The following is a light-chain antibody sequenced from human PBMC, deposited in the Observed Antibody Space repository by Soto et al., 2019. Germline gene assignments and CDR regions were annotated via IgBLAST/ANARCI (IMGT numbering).Light chain of an antibody. Sequence: QSALTQPRSVSGSPGQSVTISCTGTSSDVGGYYFVSWYQQHPGKAPKLVIYDVSKRPSGVPDRFSGSKSGSTASLTISGLQAEDEADYYCCSSSDSYSYVFGSGTKVTVL. V-gene: IGLV2-11*01. CDR2: DVS. CDR1: SSDVGGYYF. CDR3: CSSSDSYSYV. J-gene: IGLJ6*01.